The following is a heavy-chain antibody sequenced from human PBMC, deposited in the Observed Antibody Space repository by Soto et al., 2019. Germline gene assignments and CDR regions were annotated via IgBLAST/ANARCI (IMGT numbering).Heavy chain of an antibody. Sequence: QVQLVESGGGVVQPGRSLRLSCAASGFTFSSYGMHWVRQAPGKGLAWVAVISYDGSNKYYADSVKGRFTISRDNSKNTLYLQMNSLRAEDTAVYYCAKDQGWFGELLGFDPWGQGTLVTVSS. J-gene: IGHJ5*02. V-gene: IGHV3-30*18. CDR2: ISYDGSNK. CDR1: GFTFSSYG. CDR3: AKDQGWFGELLGFDP. D-gene: IGHD3-10*01.